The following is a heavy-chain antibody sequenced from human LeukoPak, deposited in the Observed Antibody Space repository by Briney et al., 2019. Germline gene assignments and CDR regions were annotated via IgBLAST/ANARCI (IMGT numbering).Heavy chain of an antibody. J-gene: IGHJ4*02. D-gene: IGHD2-21*02. Sequence: SVKVSCKASGGTFSSHAMNWVRQAPGQGLEWMGGIIPILDVTNYAQKFQGRVTITADISTGTAYMELNSLRSEDTAVYYCAILSDGAYCGGDCFYLDYWGQGTLVTVSS. CDR2: IIPILDVT. V-gene: IGHV1-69*10. CDR3: AILSDGAYCGGDCFYLDY. CDR1: GGTFSSHA.